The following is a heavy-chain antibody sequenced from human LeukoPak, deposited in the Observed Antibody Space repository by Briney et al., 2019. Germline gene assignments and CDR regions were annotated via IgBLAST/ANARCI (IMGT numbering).Heavy chain of an antibody. D-gene: IGHD6-19*01. J-gene: IGHJ4*02. CDR1: GGSINYYY. Sequence: SETLSLTCTVSGGSINYYYWSWIRQHPGKGLEWIGYIYYSGSTYYNPSLKSRVTISVDTSKNQFSLKLSSVTAADTAVYYCARGIAVAGTFEYWGQGTLVTVSS. CDR2: IYYSGST. V-gene: IGHV4-31*03. CDR3: ARGIAVAGTFEY.